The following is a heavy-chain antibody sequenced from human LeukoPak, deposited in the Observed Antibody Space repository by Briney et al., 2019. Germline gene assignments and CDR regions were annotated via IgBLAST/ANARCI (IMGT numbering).Heavy chain of an antibody. Sequence: SVKVSCKASGGTFSSYAISWVRQAPGQGLEWMGRIIPILGIANYAQKFQGRVTITADKSTSTVYMELSSLRSEDTAVYYCARGGSTYYYDSSGYLPAYWGQGTLVTVSS. D-gene: IGHD3-22*01. CDR1: GGTFSSYA. CDR3: ARGGSTYYYDSSGYLPAY. CDR2: IIPILGIA. J-gene: IGHJ4*02. V-gene: IGHV1-69*04.